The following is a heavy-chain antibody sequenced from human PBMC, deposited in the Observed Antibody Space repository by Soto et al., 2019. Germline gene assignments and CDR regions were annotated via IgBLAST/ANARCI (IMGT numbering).Heavy chain of an antibody. CDR1: HG. CDR3: AIPGRGYSSGMDF. Sequence: HGSSWVRQMPGKGLEWMGRIDPSDSYTNYSPSFQGHVTISADKSISTAYLQWSSLKASDTAMYYCAIPGRGYSSGMDFWGQGTTVT. D-gene: IGHD3-10*01. V-gene: IGHV5-10-1*01. CDR2: IDPSDSYT. J-gene: IGHJ6*01.